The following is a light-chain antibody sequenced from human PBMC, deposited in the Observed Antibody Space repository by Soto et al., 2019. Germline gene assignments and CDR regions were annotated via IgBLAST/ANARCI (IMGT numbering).Light chain of an antibody. CDR1: SSDVGAYNY. V-gene: IGLV2-14*03. J-gene: IGLJ1*01. CDR2: DVS. CDR3: LSYTSSDTYV. Sequence: QSVLTQPASVCGSPGQSITISCTGTSSDVGAYNYVSWHQQYPGKAPKLIIFDVSNRPSGVSNRLSGSKSGNTASLTISGLQAEDEADYYCLSYTSSDTYVFGTGTKVTVL.